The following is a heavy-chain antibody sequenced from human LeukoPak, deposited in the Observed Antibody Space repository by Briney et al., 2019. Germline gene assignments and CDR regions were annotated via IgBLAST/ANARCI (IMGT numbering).Heavy chain of an antibody. J-gene: IGHJ5*02. CDR1: GYTFTSYD. Sequence: ASVKVSCKASGYTFTSYDINWVRQATGQGLEWMGWMNPNSGNTGYAQKFQGRVTMTRNTSISTAYMELSSLKSEDTAVYYCARLASKYSSSWSMWFDPWGQGTLVTVSS. CDR2: MNPNSGNT. D-gene: IGHD6-13*01. CDR3: ARLASKYSSSWSMWFDP. V-gene: IGHV1-8*01.